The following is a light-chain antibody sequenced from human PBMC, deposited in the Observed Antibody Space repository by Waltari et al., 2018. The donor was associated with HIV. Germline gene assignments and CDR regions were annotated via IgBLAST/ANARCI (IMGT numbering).Light chain of an antibody. Sequence: EIVMSQTPPFLSVAPGQAASISWKSSETLLQSDGKTYFYWYVQKTGQPPHLLLYEVSNRFRGVPDRFIGSGSGTDFTLILSRVEAEDVGVYYCMQSAQFPLTFGGGTKVEIK. J-gene: IGKJ4*01. CDR2: EVS. V-gene: IGKV2D-29*01. CDR3: MQSAQFPLT. CDR1: ETLLQSDGKTY.